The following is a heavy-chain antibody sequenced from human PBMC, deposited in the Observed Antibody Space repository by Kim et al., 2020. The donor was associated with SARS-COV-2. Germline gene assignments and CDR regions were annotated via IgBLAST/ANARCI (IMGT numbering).Heavy chain of an antibody. D-gene: IGHD3-10*01. CDR2: IYYSGST. V-gene: IGHV4-59*13. CDR3: ARGPRHYGSGSYLYYYYGMYV. CDR1: GGSISSYY. Sequence: SETLSLTCTVSGGSISSYYWSWIRQPPGKGLEWIGYIYYSGSTNYNPSLKSRVTISVDTSKNQFSLKLSSVTAADTAVYYCARGPRHYGSGSYLYYYYGMYVWGQGTTVTVSS. J-gene: IGHJ6*02.